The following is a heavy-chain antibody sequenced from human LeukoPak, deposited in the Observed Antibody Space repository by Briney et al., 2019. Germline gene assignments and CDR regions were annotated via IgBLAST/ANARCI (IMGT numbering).Heavy chain of an antibody. D-gene: IGHD1-26*01. CDR1: GFTFSSYW. Sequence: GGSLRLSCAASGFTFSSYWMSWVRQAPGKGLEWVANIKKDGSEKYYVGSVKGRFTISRDNSKNTLYLQMNSLRAEDTAVYYCAKGSGWEMSYYYYYMDVWGKGTTVTISS. CDR2: IKKDGSEK. V-gene: IGHV3-7*01. CDR3: AKGSGWEMSYYYYYMDV. J-gene: IGHJ6*03.